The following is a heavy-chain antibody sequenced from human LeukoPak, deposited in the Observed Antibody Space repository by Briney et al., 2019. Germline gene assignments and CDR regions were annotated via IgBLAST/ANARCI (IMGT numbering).Heavy chain of an antibody. CDR3: AKDRNSSGYIDY. Sequence: GRSLRVSCAASGFTFSSYGMHWVRQAPGKGLEWGAVISYDGSNKYYADSVKGRFTISRDNSKNTLYLQMNSLRAEDTAVYYCAKDRNSSGYIDYWGQGTLVTVSS. D-gene: IGHD3-22*01. CDR2: ISYDGSNK. J-gene: IGHJ4*02. CDR1: GFTFSSYG. V-gene: IGHV3-30*18.